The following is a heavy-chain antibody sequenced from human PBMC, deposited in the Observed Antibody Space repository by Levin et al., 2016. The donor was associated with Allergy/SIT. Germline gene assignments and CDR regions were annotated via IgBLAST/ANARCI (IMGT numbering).Heavy chain of an antibody. CDR2: TYYSGST. J-gene: IGHJ6*02. D-gene: IGHD6-13*01. CDR1: GGSISSSY. CDR3: ARQPSISIAAAVVFYGMDV. V-gene: IGHV4-59*08. Sequence: SETLSLTCTVSGGSISSSYWNWIRQPPGKGLEWIGYTYYSGSTNYNPSLKSRVTISLDTSKNQFSLKLSSVTAADTAVYYCARQPSISIAAAVVFYGMDVWDQGTTVTVSS.